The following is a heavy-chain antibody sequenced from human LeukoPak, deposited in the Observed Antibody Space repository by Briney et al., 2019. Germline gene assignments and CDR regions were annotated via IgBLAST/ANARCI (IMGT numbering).Heavy chain of an antibody. CDR2: INHSGST. CDR1: GGSFSGYY. J-gene: IGHJ4*02. D-gene: IGHD3-22*01. Sequence: SETLSLTCAVYGGSFSGYYWSWIRQPPGKGLEWTGEINHSGSTNYNPSLKSRVTISVDTSKNQFSLKLSSVAAADTAVYYCARGRLPSTYYYDSSGYYSDYWGQGTLVTVSS. V-gene: IGHV4-34*01. CDR3: ARGRLPSTYYYDSSGYYSDY.